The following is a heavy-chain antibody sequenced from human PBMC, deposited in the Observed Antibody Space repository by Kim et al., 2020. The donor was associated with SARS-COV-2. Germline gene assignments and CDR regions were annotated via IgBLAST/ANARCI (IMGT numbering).Heavy chain of an antibody. V-gene: IGHV3-11*04. Sequence: GGSLRLSCSASGFTFSDYYMSWIRQTPGKGLEWVAYISGKGVSIHYADSVKGRFTISRDNARNSLYLQMNSLRAEDTAIYYCARGEDGRDSWSDGYYWGQGTLVSVSS. CDR3: ARGEDGRDSWSDGYY. CDR1: GFTFSDYY. CDR2: ISGKGVSI. D-gene: IGHD6-13*01. J-gene: IGHJ4*02.